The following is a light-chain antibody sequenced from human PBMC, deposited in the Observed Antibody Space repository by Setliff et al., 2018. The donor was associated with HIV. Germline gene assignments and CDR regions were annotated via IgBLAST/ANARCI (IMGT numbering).Light chain of an antibody. CDR1: SSDVGRYNL. V-gene: IGLV2-23*01. Sequence: QSVLTQPASVSGSPGQSITISCTGTSSDVGRYNLVSLYQQHPGKAPKLMIYQATKRPSGVSNRFSVSKSGNTASLTISGLQAEDEADYYCCSNTGSNTYVCGTGTKVTVL. CDR2: QAT. CDR3: CSNTGSNTYV. J-gene: IGLJ1*01.